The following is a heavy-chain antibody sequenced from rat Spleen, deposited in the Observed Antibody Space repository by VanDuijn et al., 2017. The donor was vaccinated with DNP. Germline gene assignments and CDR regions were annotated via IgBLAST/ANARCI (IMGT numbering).Heavy chain of an antibody. CDR3: ARSYYGYNYYALDA. CDR1: GFSLTSYS. Sequence: QVQLKESGPGLVQPSETLSLICTVSGFSLTSYSVSWVRQPSGKGPEWMGRMWYDGDTAYNPALKSRLSITRDTSKSQVFLKMNSVQTEDTAMYFCARSYYGYNYYALDAWGQGTSVTVSS. D-gene: IGHD1-9*01. J-gene: IGHJ4*01. CDR2: MWYDGDT. V-gene: IGHV2-16*01.